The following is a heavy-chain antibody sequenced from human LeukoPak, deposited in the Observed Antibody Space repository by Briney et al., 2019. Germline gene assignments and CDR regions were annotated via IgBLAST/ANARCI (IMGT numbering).Heavy chain of an antibody. CDR1: GFTFSSYA. J-gene: IGHJ4*02. D-gene: IGHD2-2*01. CDR2: ISGSGGST. CDR3: AKGYCSSTSCKESFFDY. Sequence: GGSLRLSCAASGFTFSSYAMNWVRQAPGKGLEWVSAISGSGGSTYYFVKGRFTISRDNSKNTLYLQMNSLRAEDTAVYYCAKGYCSSTSCKESFFDYWGQGPLVTVSS. V-gene: IGHV3-23*01.